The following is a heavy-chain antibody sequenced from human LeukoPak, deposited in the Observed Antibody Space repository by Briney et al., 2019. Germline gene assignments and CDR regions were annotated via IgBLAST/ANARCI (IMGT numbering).Heavy chain of an antibody. J-gene: IGHJ4*02. V-gene: IGHV1-18*01. CDR3: ARHYYDSSGLYYFDY. Sequence: ASVKVSCKASGYTFTSYGISWVRQAPGQGLEWMGWISAYNGNTNYAQKLQGRVTMTTDTSTSTAYMELRSLRSDDKAVYYCARHYYDSSGLYYFDYWGQGTLVTVSS. CDR2: ISAYNGNT. D-gene: IGHD3-22*01. CDR1: GYTFTSYG.